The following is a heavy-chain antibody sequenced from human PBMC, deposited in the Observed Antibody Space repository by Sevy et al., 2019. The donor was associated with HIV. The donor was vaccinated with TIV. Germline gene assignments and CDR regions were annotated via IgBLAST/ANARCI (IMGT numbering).Heavy chain of an antibody. V-gene: IGHV3-30-3*01. CDR1: GFTFSSHA. CDR3: ARDREEGQQQYYFDY. D-gene: IGHD6-13*01. J-gene: IGHJ4*02. CDR2: ISYDGSNK. Sequence: GGSLRLSCAASGFTFSSHAMHWVRQAPGKGLEWVAVISYDGSNKYYANSVKGRFTISRDNSKNTLYLQMNSLRGEDTAVYYCARDREEGQQQYYFDYWGQGTLVTVSS.